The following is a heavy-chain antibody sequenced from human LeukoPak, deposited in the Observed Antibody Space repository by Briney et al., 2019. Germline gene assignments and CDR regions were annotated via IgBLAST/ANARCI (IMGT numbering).Heavy chain of an antibody. J-gene: IGHJ6*02. CDR2: IYHSGST. V-gene: IGHV4-4*02. CDR3: ARGPYYYDSSGYYIPYYGMDV. Sequence: SETLSLTCAVSGGSISSSNWWSWVRQPPGKGLEWIGEIYHSGSTNYNPSLKSRATISVDKSKNQFSLKLSSVTAADTAVYYCARGPYYYDSSGYYIPYYGMDVWGQGTTVTVSS. CDR1: GGSISSSNW. D-gene: IGHD3-22*01.